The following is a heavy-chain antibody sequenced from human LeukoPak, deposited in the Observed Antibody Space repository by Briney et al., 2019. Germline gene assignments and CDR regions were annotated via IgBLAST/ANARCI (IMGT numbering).Heavy chain of an antibody. J-gene: IGHJ5*02. CDR3: ARDPHDFWSGS. CDR2: ISSSSSYI. Sequence: GGSLRLSCAASGFTFSTYWMNWVRQAPGKGLEWVSSISSSSSYIYYADSVKGRFTISRDNAKNSLYLQMNSLRAEDTAVYYCARDPHDFWSGSWGQGTLVTVSS. V-gene: IGHV3-21*01. CDR1: GFTFSTYW. D-gene: IGHD3-3*01.